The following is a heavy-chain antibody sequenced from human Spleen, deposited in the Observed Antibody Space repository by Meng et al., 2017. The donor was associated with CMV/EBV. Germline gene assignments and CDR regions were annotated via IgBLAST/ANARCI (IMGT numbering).Heavy chain of an antibody. CDR2: ISTSNGNT. Sequence: ASVKVSCKASGYIVTNYGISWLRQAPGQGLEWMGWISTSNGNTNYAQNLQGRVTITTDTSTSTTYMELRSLRSDDTAVYYCARDRGSYLAYVDYWGQGTLVTVSS. J-gene: IGHJ4*02. V-gene: IGHV1-18*01. D-gene: IGHD1-26*01. CDR3: ARDRGSYLAYVDY. CDR1: GYIVTNYG.